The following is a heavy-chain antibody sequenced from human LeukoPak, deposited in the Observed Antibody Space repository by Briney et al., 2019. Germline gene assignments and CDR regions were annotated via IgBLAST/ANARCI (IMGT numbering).Heavy chain of an antibody. Sequence: SETLSLTCNVSGSSIRSIYHWGWIRQPPGKGLEWIGEINHSGSTNYNPSLKSRVTISVDKSRNQFSLKLSSVTAADTAVYYCARLIMITFGGVIGYAFDIWGQGTMVTVSS. CDR2: INHSGST. CDR3: ARLIMITFGGVIGYAFDI. CDR1: GSSIRSIYH. J-gene: IGHJ3*02. D-gene: IGHD3-16*02. V-gene: IGHV4-38-2*02.